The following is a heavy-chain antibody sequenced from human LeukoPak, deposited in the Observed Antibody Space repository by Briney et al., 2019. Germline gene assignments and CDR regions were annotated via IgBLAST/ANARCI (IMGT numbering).Heavy chain of an antibody. CDR3: ARHSRDTAMATDY. CDR1: GAPINSGSYY. CDR2: IYTTGDT. D-gene: IGHD5-18*01. J-gene: IGHJ4*02. V-gene: IGHV4-61*02. Sequence: PSQTLSLTCTVSGAPINSGSYYWTWIRQPAGKGLEWIERIYTTGDTDYNPSLESRVTISIDTSKNQFSLKLSSVAAADTAVYYCARHSRDTAMATDYWGQGTLVTVPS.